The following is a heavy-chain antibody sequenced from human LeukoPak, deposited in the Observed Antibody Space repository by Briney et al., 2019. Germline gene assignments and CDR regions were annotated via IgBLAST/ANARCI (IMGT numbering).Heavy chain of an antibody. CDR2: IYYSGST. Sequence: SETLSLTCTVSGGSISSSSYYWGWIRQPPGKGLEWIGSIYYSGSTYYNPSLKSRVTISVDTSKNQFPLKLSSVTAADTAVYYCAREAGDYVNYFDYWGQGTLVTVSS. J-gene: IGHJ4*02. V-gene: IGHV4-39*06. CDR3: AREAGDYVNYFDY. CDR1: GGSISSSSYY. D-gene: IGHD4-17*01.